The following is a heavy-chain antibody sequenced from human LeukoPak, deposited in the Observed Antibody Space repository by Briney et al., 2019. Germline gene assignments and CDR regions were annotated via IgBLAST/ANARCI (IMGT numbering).Heavy chain of an antibody. Sequence: SETLSLTCTVSGGSISSSSYYWGWIRQPPGKGLEWIGSIYYSGSTYYNPSLKSRVTISVDTSKNQFSLKLSSVIAADTAVYYCANTILGDYYYYYMDVWGKGTTVTVSS. CDR1: GGSISSSSYY. J-gene: IGHJ6*03. V-gene: IGHV4-39*01. CDR3: ANTILGDYYYYYMDV. D-gene: IGHD3-3*01. CDR2: IYYSGST.